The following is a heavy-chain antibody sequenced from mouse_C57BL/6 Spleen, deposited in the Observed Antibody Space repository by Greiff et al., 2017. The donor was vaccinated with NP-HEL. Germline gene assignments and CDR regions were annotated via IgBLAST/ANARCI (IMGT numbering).Heavy chain of an antibody. CDR1: GFSLTSYG. V-gene: IGHV2-5*01. D-gene: IGHD1-1*01. CDR2: IWRGGST. J-gene: IGHJ2*01. Sequence: VQLQQSGPGLVQPSQSLSITCTVSGFSLTSYGVHWVRQSPGKGLEWLGVIWRGGSTDYNAAFMSRLSITKDNSKSQVFFKMNSLQADDTAIYYCAKNRDGSSYGTYYFDYWGQGTTLTVSS. CDR3: AKNRDGSSYGTYYFDY.